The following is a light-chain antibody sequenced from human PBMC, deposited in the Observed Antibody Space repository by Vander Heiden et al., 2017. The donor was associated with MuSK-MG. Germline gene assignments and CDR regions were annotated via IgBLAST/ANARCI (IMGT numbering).Light chain of an antibody. Sequence: HCLLTQRRAVSEATARRVTISCTGSSSNIGAGHNVHWYQQLPGTAPKLLIYGNDNRPSGVPDRFSGSKSGISASLAITGLQAEDEADFYCQSDDTSLSGLVFGGVTKLTVL. J-gene: IGLJ3*02. CDR3: QSDDTSLSGLV. V-gene: IGLV1-40*01. CDR2: GND. CDR1: SSNIGAGHN.